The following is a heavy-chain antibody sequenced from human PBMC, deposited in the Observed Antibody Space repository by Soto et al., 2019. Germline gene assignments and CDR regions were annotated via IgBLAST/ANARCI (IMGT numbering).Heavy chain of an antibody. Sequence: QVQLVESGGGVVQPGRSLRLSCAASGFTFSSYAMHWVRQAPGKGLEWVAVISYDGSNKYYADSVKGRFTISRDNSKNPLYLQMNSLRAEDTAVYYCARSDGITMIVVVSWGQGTLVTVSS. J-gene: IGHJ4*02. D-gene: IGHD3-22*01. CDR2: ISYDGSNK. CDR3: ARSDGITMIVVVS. V-gene: IGHV3-30-3*01. CDR1: GFTFSSYA.